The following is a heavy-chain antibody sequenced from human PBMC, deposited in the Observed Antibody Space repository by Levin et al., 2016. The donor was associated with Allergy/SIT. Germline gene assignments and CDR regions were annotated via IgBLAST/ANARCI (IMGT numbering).Heavy chain of an antibody. J-gene: IGHJ6*02. Sequence: SETLSLTCTVSGGSISSGSYYWSWIRQPAGKGLEWIGRIYTSGSTNYNPSLKSRVTISVDTSKNQFSLKLSSVTAADTAVYYCARDAGDYYGSGSRGYGMDVWGQGTTVTVSS. CDR2: IYTSGST. V-gene: IGHV4-61*02. CDR1: GGSISSGSYY. D-gene: IGHD3-10*01. CDR3: ARDAGDYYGSGSRGYGMDV.